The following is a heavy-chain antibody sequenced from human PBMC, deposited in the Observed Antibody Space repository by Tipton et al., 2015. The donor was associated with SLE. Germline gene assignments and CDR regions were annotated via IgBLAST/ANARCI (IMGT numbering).Heavy chain of an antibody. CDR1: GDSITRSSFY. CDR3: ARVGYYYNSGSRVFDH. CDR2: IYYSGTAH. Sequence: LRLSCTVSGDSITRSSFYWGWIRQSPGKGLEWIGSIYYSGTAHYENPSLKSRVTILIDTSNNQFSLRLTSVTAADTAVYFCARVGYYYNSGSRVFDHWGQGILVTVSS. V-gene: IGHV4-39*07. J-gene: IGHJ4*02. D-gene: IGHD3-10*01.